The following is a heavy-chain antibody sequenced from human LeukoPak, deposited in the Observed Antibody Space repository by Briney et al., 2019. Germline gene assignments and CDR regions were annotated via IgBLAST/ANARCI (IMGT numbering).Heavy chain of an antibody. CDR3: ARVETAMDTYYFDY. CDR1: GGSISSYY. V-gene: IGHV4-59*01. Sequence: PSETLSLTCTVSGGSISSYYWSWIRQPPGKGLEWIGYIYYSGSTNYNPSLKSRVTISVDTSKNQFSLKLSSVTAADTAVYYCARVETAMDTYYFDYWGQGTLVTVSS. CDR2: IYYSGST. D-gene: IGHD5-18*01. J-gene: IGHJ4*02.